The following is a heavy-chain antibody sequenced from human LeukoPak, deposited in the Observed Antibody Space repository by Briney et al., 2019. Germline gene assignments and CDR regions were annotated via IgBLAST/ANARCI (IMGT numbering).Heavy chain of an antibody. CDR2: IIPIFGTA. CDR1: GGTFSSYA. V-gene: IGHV1-69*13. CDR3: AKGVSGWYTFDY. D-gene: IGHD6-19*01. Sequence: SVKVSCKASGGTFSSYAISWVRQAPGQGLEWMGGIIPIFGTANYAQKFQGRVTITADESTSTAYMELSSLRSEDTAVYYCAKGVSGWYTFDYCGQGTLVTVSS. J-gene: IGHJ4*02.